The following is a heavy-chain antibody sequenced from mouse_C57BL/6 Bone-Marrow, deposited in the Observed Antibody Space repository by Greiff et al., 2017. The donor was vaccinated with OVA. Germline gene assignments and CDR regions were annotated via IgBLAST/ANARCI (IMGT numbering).Heavy chain of an antibody. CDR1: GYTFTSYW. J-gene: IGHJ4*01. CDR3: ARLSPITTVVADAMDY. Sequence: QVQLQQPGAELVKPGASVKLSCKASGYTFTSYWMHWVKQRPGQGLEWIGMIHPNSGSTNYNEKFQSKATLTVDKSSSTAYMQLSSLTSEDSAVYDGARLSPITTVVADAMDYWGQGTSVTVSS. D-gene: IGHD1-1*01. V-gene: IGHV1-64*01. CDR2: IHPNSGST.